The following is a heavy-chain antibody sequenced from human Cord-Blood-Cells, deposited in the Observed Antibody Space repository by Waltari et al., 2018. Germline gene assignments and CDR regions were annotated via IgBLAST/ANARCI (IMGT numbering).Heavy chain of an antibody. CDR2: IYHSGST. CDR1: GGSISSGGYS. J-gene: IGHJ4*02. D-gene: IGHD7-27*01. V-gene: IGHV4-30-2*01. CDR3: ARGGPLTGGKYYVDY. Sequence: QLQLQESGSGLVKPSQTLSLTCAVSGGSISSGGYSWSWIRQPPGKGLEWIGYIYHSGSTYYNPSLKSRVTISVDRSKNQFSLKLSSVTAADTAVYYCARGGPLTGGKYYVDYWGQGTLVTVSS.